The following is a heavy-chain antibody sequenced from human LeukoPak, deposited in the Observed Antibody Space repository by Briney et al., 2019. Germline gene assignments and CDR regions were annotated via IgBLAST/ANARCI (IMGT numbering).Heavy chain of an antibody. CDR1: GGSFRGYY. Sequence: PSETLSLTCAVYGGSFRGYYWSWIRQPPGKGLEWIGEINHSGSTNYNPSLKSRVTISVDTSKNQFSLKLSSVTAADTAVYYCASESASGGDYRGQGTLVTVSS. V-gene: IGHV4-34*01. CDR2: INHSGST. J-gene: IGHJ4*02. CDR3: ASESASGGDY. D-gene: IGHD1-26*01.